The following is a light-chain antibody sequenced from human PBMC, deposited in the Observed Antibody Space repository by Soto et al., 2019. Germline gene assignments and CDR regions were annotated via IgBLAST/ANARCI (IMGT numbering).Light chain of an antibody. V-gene: IGLV2-14*01. CDR1: SSDIGDYNY. Sequence: QSALTQPASVSGSPGQSIAISCTGSSSDIGDYNYVSWYQQHPGKAPKLMIFDVSNRPSGVSNRFSGSMSGNTASLTISGLQPEDEADYYCSSYIGGSTVVFGGGTKLTVL. CDR3: SSYIGGSTVV. CDR2: DVS. J-gene: IGLJ2*01.